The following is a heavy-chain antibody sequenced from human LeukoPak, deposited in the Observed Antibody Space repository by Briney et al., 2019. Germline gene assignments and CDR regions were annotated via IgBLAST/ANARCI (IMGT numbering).Heavy chain of an antibody. V-gene: IGHV1-69*05. CDR2: IIPIFGTA. J-gene: IGHJ3*02. CDR1: GGTFSSYA. Sequence: SSVKVSCKASGGTFSSYAISWVRQAPGQGLEWMGRIIPIFGTANYAQKFQGRVTITTDESTSTAYMELSSLRSEDTAVYYCARQSPLHDAFDIWGQGTMVTVSS. CDR3: ARQSPLHDAFDI.